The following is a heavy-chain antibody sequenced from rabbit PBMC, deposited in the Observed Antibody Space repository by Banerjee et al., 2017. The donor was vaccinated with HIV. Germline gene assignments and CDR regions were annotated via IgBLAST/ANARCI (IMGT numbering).Heavy chain of an antibody. CDR2: INTSSGNT. D-gene: IGHD4-1*01. V-gene: IGHV1S45*01. Sequence: QEQLKESGGGLVKPEGSLTLTCTASGLDFSSSYWICWVRQAPGKGLEWIACINTSSGNTVYASWAKGRFTISKTSSTTVTLQMTSLTAADTATYFCARYSSDWGDRNLWGPGTLVTVS. CDR3: ARYSSDWGDRNL. J-gene: IGHJ4*01. CDR1: GLDFSSSYW.